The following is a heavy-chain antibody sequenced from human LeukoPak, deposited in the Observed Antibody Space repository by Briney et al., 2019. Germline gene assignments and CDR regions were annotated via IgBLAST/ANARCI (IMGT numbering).Heavy chain of an antibody. CDR3: ARAGFIEVPLGWFDP. V-gene: IGHV1-69*05. CDR1: GGTFSSYA. D-gene: IGHD3-10*01. J-gene: IGHJ5*02. CDR2: IIPIFGTA. Sequence: GSSVKVSCKASGGTFSSYAISWVRQAPGQGLEWMGGIIPIFGTANYAQKFQGRVTITTDESTSTAYMELSSLRSEDTAVYYCARAGFIEVPLGWFDPWGQGTLVTVSS.